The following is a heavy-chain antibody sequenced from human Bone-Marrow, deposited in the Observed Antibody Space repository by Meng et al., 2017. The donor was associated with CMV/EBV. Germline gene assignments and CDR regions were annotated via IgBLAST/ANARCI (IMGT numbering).Heavy chain of an antibody. CDR1: GFSFSAYA. J-gene: IGHJ6*02. Sequence: GESLKISCAASGFSFSAYAMNWVRQAPGKGLEWVSVIYSRGSNTDYAGSVKGRFTISRDNSKNTLYLQMNSLRDEDTAVYFCAKDRRHGSGWDSYYYYYELDVWGQGTTVTVSS. CDR3: AKDRRHGSGWDSYYYYYELDV. V-gene: IGHV3-23*03. CDR2: IYSRGSNT. D-gene: IGHD3-10*01.